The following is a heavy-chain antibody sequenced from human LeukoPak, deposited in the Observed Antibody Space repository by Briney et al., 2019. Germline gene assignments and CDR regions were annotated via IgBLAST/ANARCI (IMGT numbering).Heavy chain of an antibody. J-gene: IGHJ6*03. V-gene: IGHV1-69*05. CDR3: ARGGRPLRYFYMDV. CDR2: SIPLFGTV. Sequence: GASVKVSCKASADSFNNYALNWVRQAPGQGPEWMGGSIPLFGTVKAAQKFQGRFTITTDESTSTAYMELSSLTSEDTAVYYCARGGRPLRYFYMDVWGNGTTVTVS. CDR1: ADSFNNYA.